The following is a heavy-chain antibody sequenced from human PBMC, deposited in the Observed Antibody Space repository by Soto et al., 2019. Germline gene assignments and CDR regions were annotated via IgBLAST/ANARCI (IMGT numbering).Heavy chain of an antibody. CDR1: PGIITSRF. D-gene: IGHD2-15*01. CDR2: MYPSGSRT. CDR3: GKCRTYSYSLDG. Sequence: AADRVPCSPSPGIITSRFIHRVRKAPGQGLESMGIMYPSGSRTSCAQKFQGRVSMTRDTSTRTEYMKLSSLRSEDTPVYYGGKCRTYSYSLDGLGQGTTVTVAS. J-gene: IGHJ6*02. V-gene: IGHV1-46*01.